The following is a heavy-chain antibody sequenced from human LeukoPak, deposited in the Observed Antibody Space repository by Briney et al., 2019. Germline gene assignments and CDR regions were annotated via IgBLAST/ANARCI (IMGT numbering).Heavy chain of an antibody. D-gene: IGHD2-15*01. CDR1: GYSFTSYW. CDR3: ARYCSGGSCYRDYYYGMDV. CDR2: IYPGDSDT. J-gene: IGHJ6*02. V-gene: IGHV5-51*01. Sequence: GESLKISCKGSGYSFTSYWIGWVRQMPGKGLEWMGIIYPGDSDTRYSPSFQGQVTISADKSISTAYLQWSSLKASDTAMYYCARYCSGGSCYRDYYYGMDVWGQGTLVTVSS.